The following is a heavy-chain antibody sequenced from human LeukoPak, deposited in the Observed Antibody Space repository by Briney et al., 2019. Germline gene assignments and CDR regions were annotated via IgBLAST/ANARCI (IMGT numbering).Heavy chain of an antibody. CDR2: ISGSSNTI. J-gene: IGHJ4*02. CDR3: ARDGDCSGGRCYSGWYYFDY. CDR1: GFTFSSYS. Sequence: GGSLRLSCAASGFTFSSYSMDWVRQAPGKGLEWVSYISGSSNTIYYADSVKGRFTISRDNAKNSLYLQMNSQRDEDTAVYYCARDGDCSGGRCYSGWYYFDYWGQGTLVTVSS. D-gene: IGHD2-15*01. V-gene: IGHV3-48*02.